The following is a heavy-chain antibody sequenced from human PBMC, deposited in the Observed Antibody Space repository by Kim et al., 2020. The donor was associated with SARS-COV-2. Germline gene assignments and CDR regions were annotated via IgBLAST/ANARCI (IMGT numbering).Heavy chain of an antibody. V-gene: IGHV3-11*01. Sequence: GGSLRLSCAASGFTFSDYYMSWIRQAPGKGLEWVSYISSSGSTIYYADSVKGRFTISRDNAKNSLYLQMNSLRAEDTAVYYCARGVQQLVLYYYYYGMDVWGRGTTGTVSS. CDR2: ISSSGSTI. CDR1: GFTFSDYY. J-gene: IGHJ6*02. D-gene: IGHD6-13*01. CDR3: ARGVQQLVLYYYYYGMDV.